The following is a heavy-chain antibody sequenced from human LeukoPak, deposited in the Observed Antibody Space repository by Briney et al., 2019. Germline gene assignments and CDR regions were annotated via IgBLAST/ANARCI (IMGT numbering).Heavy chain of an antibody. CDR3: ARGKSGGSSGYYYPYFDY. Sequence: GGSLRLSCAASGFTFSSYAMHWVRQAPGKGLEYVSAISSNGGSTYYANSVKGRFTISRDNSKNTLYLQMGSLRAEDMAVYYCARGKSGGSSGYYYPYFDYRGQGTLVTVSS. CDR2: ISSNGGST. D-gene: IGHD3-22*01. J-gene: IGHJ4*02. CDR1: GFTFSSYA. V-gene: IGHV3-64*01.